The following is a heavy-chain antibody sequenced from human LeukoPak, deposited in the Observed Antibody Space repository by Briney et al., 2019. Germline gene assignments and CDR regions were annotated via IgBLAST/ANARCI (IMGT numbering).Heavy chain of an antibody. V-gene: IGHV5-51*01. CDR1: GYSFTRYW. Sequence: GESLKNSCKGSGYSFTRYWIRWGRQMTGKGPEWMGSIYPGDSDTRYSPSFQGQVTISADKSISTAYLQWSSLKASDTAMYYCARLPAVTTEPFDYWGQGTLVTVSS. CDR2: IYPGDSDT. CDR3: ARLPAVTTEPFDY. D-gene: IGHD4-17*01. J-gene: IGHJ4*02.